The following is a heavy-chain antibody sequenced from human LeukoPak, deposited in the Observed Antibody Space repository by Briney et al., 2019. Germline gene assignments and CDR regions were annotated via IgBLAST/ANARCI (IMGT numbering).Heavy chain of an antibody. V-gene: IGHV3-33*08. CDR1: GFTFSSYS. J-gene: IGHJ4*02. D-gene: IGHD3-22*01. CDR3: ARDISGYYYFDY. CDR2: IWYDGSNK. Sequence: PGGSLRLSCAASGFTFSSYSMNWVRQAPGKGLEWVSVIWYDGSNKYYADSVKGRFIISRDNSKNTLYLQMNSLRAEDTAVYYCARDISGYYYFDYWGQGTLVTVSS.